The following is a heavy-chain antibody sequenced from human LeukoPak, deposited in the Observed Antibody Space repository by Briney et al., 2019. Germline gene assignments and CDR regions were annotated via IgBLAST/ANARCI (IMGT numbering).Heavy chain of an antibody. J-gene: IGHJ4*02. CDR2: IIPIFGTA. D-gene: IGHD3-22*01. CDR1: GYTLTELS. V-gene: IGHV1-69*13. CDR3: ARNKYYYDSSGYYSDY. Sequence: GASVKVSCKVSGYTLTELSMHWVRQAPGQGLEWMGGIIPIFGTANYAQKFQGRVTITADESTSTAYMELSSLRSEDTAVYYCARNKYYYDSSGYYSDYWGQGTLVTVSS.